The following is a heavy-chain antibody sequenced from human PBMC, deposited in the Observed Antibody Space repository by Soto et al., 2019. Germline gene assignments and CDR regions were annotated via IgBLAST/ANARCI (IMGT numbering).Heavy chain of an antibody. D-gene: IGHD3-3*01. CDR1: GFFLRDFG. CDR2: INPSGGST. Sequence: SCVASGFFLRDFGMHWVRQAPGQGLEWMGIINPSGGSTSYAQKFQGRVTMTRDTSTSTVYMELSSLRSEDTAVYYCARGGRITIFGVAKDYYMDVWGKGTTVTVSS. J-gene: IGHJ6*03. CDR3: ARGGRITIFGVAKDYYMDV. V-gene: IGHV1-46*03.